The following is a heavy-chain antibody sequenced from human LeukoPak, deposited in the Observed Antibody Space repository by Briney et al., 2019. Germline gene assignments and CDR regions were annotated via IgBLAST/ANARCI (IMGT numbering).Heavy chain of an antibody. CDR3: ARDKPRGSYYGSIFDS. V-gene: IGHV3-7*01. Sequence: GGSLRLSCAASGFTFSASWMSWVRQAPGKGLEWVANIRDDGGEIYYVDSVKGRFTISRDNAKSSLFLQMNSLRAEDAAVYYCARDKPRGSYYGSIFDSWGQGTLVTVSS. CDR1: GFTFSASW. CDR2: IRDDGGEI. D-gene: IGHD1-26*01. J-gene: IGHJ4*02.